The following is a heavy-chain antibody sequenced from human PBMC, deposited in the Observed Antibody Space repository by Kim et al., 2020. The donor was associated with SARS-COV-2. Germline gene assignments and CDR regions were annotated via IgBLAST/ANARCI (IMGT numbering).Heavy chain of an antibody. D-gene: IGHD2-15*01. V-gene: IGHV1-3*01. CDR3: AREPELYCSGGSCEFDY. J-gene: IGHJ4*02. CDR2: INAGNGNT. Sequence: ASVKVSCKASGYTFTSYAMHWVRQAPGQRLEWMGWINAGNGNTKYSQKFQGRVTITRDTSASTAYMELSSLRSEDTAVYYCAREPELYCSGGSCEFDYWGQGTLVTVSS. CDR1: GYTFTSYA.